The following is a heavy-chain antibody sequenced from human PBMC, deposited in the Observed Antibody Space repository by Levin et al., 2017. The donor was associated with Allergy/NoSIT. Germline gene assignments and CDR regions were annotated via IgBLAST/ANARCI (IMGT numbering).Heavy chain of an antibody. CDR2: IWVDGSNE. D-gene: IGHD4-17*01. Sequence: GGSLRLSCATSGFSFSSYGMHWVRQAPGKGLEWVAVIWVDGSNEYYADSVKGRFTISRDNSKNTLYLQMNSLRVEDTAVYYCARVDPPHGDYESYYSYMDVWGKGTTVTVSS. V-gene: IGHV3-33*01. CDR1: GFSFSSYG. J-gene: IGHJ6*03. CDR3: ARVDPPHGDYESYYSYMDV.